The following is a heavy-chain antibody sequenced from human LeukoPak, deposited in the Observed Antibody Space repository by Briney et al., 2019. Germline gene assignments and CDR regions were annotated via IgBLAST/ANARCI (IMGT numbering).Heavy chain of an antibody. D-gene: IGHD3-10*01. CDR2: IYYSGST. J-gene: IGHJ5*02. Sequence: GSLRLSCAASGFTFSSYVMDWVRQAPGKGLEWIGSIYYSGSTYYNPSLKSRVTISVDTSKNQFSLKLSSVTAADTAVYYCARQEDVRVNVVRGLILASPWFDPWGQGTLVTVSS. CDR1: GFTFSSYV. V-gene: IGHV4-38-2*01. CDR3: ARQEDVRVNVVRGLILASPWFDP.